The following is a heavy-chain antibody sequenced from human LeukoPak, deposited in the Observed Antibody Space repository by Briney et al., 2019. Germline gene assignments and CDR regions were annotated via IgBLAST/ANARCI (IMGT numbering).Heavy chain of an antibody. J-gene: IGHJ4*02. V-gene: IGHV4-59*01. CDR3: ARAVPRGIAVAGTISPYYFDY. D-gene: IGHD6-19*01. CDR2: IYYSGST. CDR1: GGSISSYY. Sequence: SETLSLTCTVSGGSISSYYWSWIRQPPGKGLEWIGYIYYSGSTNYNPSLKSRVTISVDTSKNQFSLKLSSVTAADTAVYYCARAVPRGIAVAGTISPYYFDYWGQGTLVTVSS.